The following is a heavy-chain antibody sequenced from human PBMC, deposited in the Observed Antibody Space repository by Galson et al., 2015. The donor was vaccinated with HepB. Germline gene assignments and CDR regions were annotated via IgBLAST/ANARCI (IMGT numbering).Heavy chain of an antibody. J-gene: IGHJ4*02. D-gene: IGHD3-9*01. CDR1: GGSISSYY. V-gene: IGHV4-59*01. Sequence: ETLSLTCTVSGGSISSYYWSWIRQPPGKGLEWIGYIYYSGSTNYNPSLKSRVTISVDTSKNQFSLKLSSVTAADTAVYYCARTYYDILTGYPYFDYWGQGTLVTVSS. CDR3: ARTYYDILTGYPYFDY. CDR2: IYYSGST.